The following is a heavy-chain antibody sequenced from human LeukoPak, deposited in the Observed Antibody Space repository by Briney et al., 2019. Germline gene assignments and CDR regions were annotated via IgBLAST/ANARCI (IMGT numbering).Heavy chain of an antibody. V-gene: IGHV3-74*01. CDR2: MSSDGSSI. D-gene: IGHD2-2*01. J-gene: IGHJ4*02. CDR3: VPQEDCSRTTCQFDY. CDR1: GFIFSTYW. Sequence: PGGSLRLSCAASGFIFSTYWMHWVRQAPGKGLVWVSRMSSDGSSISYADSVKGRFTISRDNAKNTLYLQMNNLRPEDTAVYYCVPQEDCSRTTCQFDYWGQGTLVTVSS.